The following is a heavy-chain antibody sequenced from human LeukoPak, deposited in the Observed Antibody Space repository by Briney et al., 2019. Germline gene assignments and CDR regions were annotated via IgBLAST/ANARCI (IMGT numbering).Heavy chain of an antibody. D-gene: IGHD6-13*01. CDR2: ISYDGSNK. J-gene: IGHJ4*02. Sequence: GGSLRPSCAASGFTFSSYGMHWVRQAPGKGLEWVAVISYDGSNKYYADSVKGRFTISRDNSKNTLYLQMNSLRAEDTAVYYCAKDQAVGIAALDYWGQGTLVTVSS. CDR3: AKDQAVGIAALDY. V-gene: IGHV3-30*18. CDR1: GFTFSSYG.